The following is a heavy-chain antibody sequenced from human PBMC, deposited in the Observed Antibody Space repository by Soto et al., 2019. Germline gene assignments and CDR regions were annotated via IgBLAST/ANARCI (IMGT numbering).Heavy chain of an antibody. CDR3: ARPCILGYNYGMNYFDP. Sequence: PSETLSLTCAVYGGSFSGFYWSWIRQPPGKGLEWIGEINHGGSTNYSPSLKSRVTISVDTSKNQFSLSMSSVTAADTAVYYCARPCILGYNYGMNYFDPWGRGTLVTVSS. J-gene: IGHJ5*02. CDR1: GGSFSGFY. V-gene: IGHV4-34*01. D-gene: IGHD5-18*01. CDR2: INHGGST.